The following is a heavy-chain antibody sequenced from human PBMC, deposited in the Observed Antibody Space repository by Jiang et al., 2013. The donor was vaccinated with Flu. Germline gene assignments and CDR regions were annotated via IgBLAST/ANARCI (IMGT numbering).Heavy chain of an antibody. CDR1: GGSVSSGSYY. CDR2: IYYSGST. D-gene: IGHD6-19*01. CDR3: ARDLRVLGGIAVAGPYYYYYGMDV. V-gene: IGHV4-61*01. Sequence: LLKPSETLSLTCTVSGGSVSSGSYYWSWIRQPPGKGLEWIGYIYYSGSTNYNPSLKSRVTISVDTSKNQFSLKLSSVTAADTAVYYCARDLRVLGGIAVAGPYYYYYGMDVWGQGTTVTVSS. J-gene: IGHJ6*02.